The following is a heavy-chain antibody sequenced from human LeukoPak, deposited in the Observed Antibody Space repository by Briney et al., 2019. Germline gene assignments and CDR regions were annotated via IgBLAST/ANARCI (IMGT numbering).Heavy chain of an antibody. V-gene: IGHV3-7*01. CDR2: IKQDGSEK. CDR3: ARDRDGYDFSDY. D-gene: IGHD5-12*01. J-gene: IGHJ4*02. CDR1: GFTFSSYW. Sequence: GGSLRLSCAASGFTFSSYWMSWVRQAPGKGLEWVANIKQDGSEKYYVDSVKGRFTISGDNAKNSLYLQMNSLRAEVTAVYYCARDRDGYDFSDYWGQGTLVTVSS.